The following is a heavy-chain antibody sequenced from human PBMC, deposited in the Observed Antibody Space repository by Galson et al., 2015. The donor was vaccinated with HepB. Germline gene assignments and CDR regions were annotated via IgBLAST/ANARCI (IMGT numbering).Heavy chain of an antibody. CDR2: ISWDGGST. J-gene: IGHJ4*02. CDR1: GFTFDDYT. Sequence: SLRLSCAASGFTFDDYTMHWVRQAPGKGLEWVSLISWDGGSTYYADSVKGRFTISRDNSKNSLYLQMNSLRTEDTALYYCAKGRAVAAPYYFDYWGQGTLVTVSS. D-gene: IGHD6-19*01. V-gene: IGHV3-43*01. CDR3: AKGRAVAAPYYFDY.